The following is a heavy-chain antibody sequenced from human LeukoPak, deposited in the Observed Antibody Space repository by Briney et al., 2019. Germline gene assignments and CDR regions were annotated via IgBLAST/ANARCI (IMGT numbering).Heavy chain of an antibody. J-gene: IGHJ4*02. CDR3: ARVILAYYYDSSGYYPPDY. CDR2: INPNSGGT. CDR1: GGTFSSYA. V-gene: IGHV1-2*02. D-gene: IGHD3-22*01. Sequence: ASVKVSCKASGGTFSSYAISWVRQAPGQGLEWMGWINPNSGGTNYAQKFQGRVTMTRDTSISTAYMELSRLRSDDTAVYYCARVILAYYYDSSGYYPPDYWGQGTLVTVSS.